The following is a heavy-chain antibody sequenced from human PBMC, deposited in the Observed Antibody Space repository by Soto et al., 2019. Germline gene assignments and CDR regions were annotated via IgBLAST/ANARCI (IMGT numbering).Heavy chain of an antibody. D-gene: IGHD1-7*01. CDR1: GFTFSSYA. CDR2: ISGSGGST. J-gene: IGHJ3*02. Sequence: GGSLRLSCAASGFTFSSYALSWVRQAPGKGLEWVSAISGSGGSTYYAASVKGRFTISRDNSKNTLYLQMNSVSDEAKALYYCAKDKNWNYAFDIWGQGTMVTVSS. CDR3: AKDKNWNYAFDI. V-gene: IGHV3-23*01.